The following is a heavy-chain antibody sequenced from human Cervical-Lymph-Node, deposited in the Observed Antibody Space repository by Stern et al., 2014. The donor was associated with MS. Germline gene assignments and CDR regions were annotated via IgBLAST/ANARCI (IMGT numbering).Heavy chain of an antibody. CDR3: ARGQRYFDY. CDR2: INPSGDST. CDR1: GYTFTSSS. J-gene: IGHJ4*02. Sequence: QLVQSGPEVKKTGASVKLSCKAPGYTFTSSSMHWVRQAPGQGLEWMGIINPSGDSTTYAPKFQGRVTMTRDTSSSTVYMELSSLDTAVYYCARGQRYFDYWGQGTLVTVSS. V-gene: IGHV1-46*01.